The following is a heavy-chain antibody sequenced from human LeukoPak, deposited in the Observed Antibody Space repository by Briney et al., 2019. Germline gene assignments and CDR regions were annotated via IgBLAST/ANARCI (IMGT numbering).Heavy chain of an antibody. D-gene: IGHD3-3*01. CDR2: INSGGNTI. J-gene: IGHJ4*02. CDR3: ARQARSLEAAIPYFDY. CDR1: GFTFSSYE. Sequence: SGGSLRLSCAASGFTFSSYEMNWDRQAPGKGLEWVSYINSGGNTIYYADSVKGRFTVSRDNAKNSLYLRMSSLRAEDTAVYYCARQARSLEAAIPYFDYWGQGTLVTVSS. V-gene: IGHV3-48*03.